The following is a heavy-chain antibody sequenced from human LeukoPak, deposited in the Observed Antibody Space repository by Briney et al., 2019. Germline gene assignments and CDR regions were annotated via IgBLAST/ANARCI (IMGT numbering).Heavy chain of an antibody. J-gene: IGHJ3*02. CDR1: GFTFSSYA. D-gene: IGHD3/OR15-3a*01. CDR2: ISGSGGST. Sequence: PGGSLRLSCAASGFTFSSYAMSWVRQAPGEGLEWVSAISGSGGSTYYADSVKGRFTISRDNAKNSLYLQMNSLRAEDTAVYYCARIPGLGTFDIWGQGTMVTVSS. CDR3: ARIPGLGTFDI. V-gene: IGHV3-23*01.